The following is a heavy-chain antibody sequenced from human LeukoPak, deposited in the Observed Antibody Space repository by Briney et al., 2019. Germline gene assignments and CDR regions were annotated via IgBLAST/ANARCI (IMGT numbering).Heavy chain of an antibody. CDR2: INHSGST. V-gene: IGHV4-34*01. D-gene: IGHD3-22*01. Sequence: SETLSLTCAVYGGSFSGYYWSWIRQPPGKGLEWIGEINHSGSTNYNPSLKSRVTISVDTSKNQFSLKLSSVTAADTAVYYCARHRPDYYDSSGYYMDVWGKGTTVTISS. CDR3: ARHRPDYYDSSGYYMDV. CDR1: GGSFSGYY. J-gene: IGHJ6*03.